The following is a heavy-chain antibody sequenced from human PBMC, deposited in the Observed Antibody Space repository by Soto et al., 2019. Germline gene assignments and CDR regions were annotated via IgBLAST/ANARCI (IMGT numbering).Heavy chain of an antibody. V-gene: IGHV3-74*01. CDR1: GFTFTTRW. D-gene: IGHD4-4*01. J-gene: IGHJ4*02. CDR3: ARDNSYSKDY. CDR2: INSDGTTT. Sequence: EVRLVESGGGLVQPGGSLRLSCAASGFTFTTRWMHWVRQVPGKGLVWVSYINSDGTTTTYADSVKGRFTISRDNAKSTVYLQMNSLRVDDTAIYYCARDNSYSKDYWGQGTLVTVSS.